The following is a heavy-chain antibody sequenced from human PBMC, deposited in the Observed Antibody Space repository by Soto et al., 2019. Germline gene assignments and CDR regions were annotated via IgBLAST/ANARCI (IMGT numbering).Heavy chain of an antibody. V-gene: IGHV4-59*01. CDR2: IYYSGST. CDR1: GGSISSYY. Sequence: SETLSLTCTVSGGSISSYYWSWIRQPPGKGLEWIGYIYYSGSTNYNPSLKSRVTISVDTSKNQFSLKLSSVTAAETAVYYCARDFQPGYIRGQGTLVTVSS. J-gene: IGHJ4*02. D-gene: IGHD5-12*01. CDR3: ARDFQPGYI.